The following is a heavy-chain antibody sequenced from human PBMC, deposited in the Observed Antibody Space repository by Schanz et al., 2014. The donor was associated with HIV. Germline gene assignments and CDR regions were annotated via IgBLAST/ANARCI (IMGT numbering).Heavy chain of an antibody. Sequence: QVQLVESGGGVVQPGRSLRLSCAASGFTFSTKGMPWVRQAPGKGLEWVAVISYDGRNEYYGDSVKGRFTISRDNSKNTLYLQMNSLRREDTAVYYCAKVGRIYSTTWIDYWGQGTLVTVSP. V-gene: IGHV3-30*18. CDR1: GFTFSTKG. J-gene: IGHJ4*02. CDR3: AKVGRIYSTTWIDY. D-gene: IGHD2-2*01. CDR2: ISYDGRNE.